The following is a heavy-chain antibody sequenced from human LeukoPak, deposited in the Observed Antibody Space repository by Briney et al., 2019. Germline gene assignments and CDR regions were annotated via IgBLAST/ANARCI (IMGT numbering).Heavy chain of an antibody. CDR3: ARDCEVVSLSGWFDP. V-gene: IGHV3-33*08. CDR1: GFTFSSYG. Sequence: SGGSLRLSCAASGFTFSSYGMHWVRQAPGKGLEWVAVIWYDGSNKYYADSVKGRFTISRDNSKNTLYLQMNSLRAEDTAVYYCARDCEVVSLSGWFDPWGQGTLVTVFS. CDR2: IWYDGSNK. J-gene: IGHJ5*02. D-gene: IGHD2-8*02.